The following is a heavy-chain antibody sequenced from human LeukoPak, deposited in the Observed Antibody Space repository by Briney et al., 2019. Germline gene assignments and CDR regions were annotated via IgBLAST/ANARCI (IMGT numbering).Heavy chain of an antibody. V-gene: IGHV4-38-2*01. D-gene: IGHD1-26*01. CDR1: GYSIGSGYY. CDR3: ARHTKRVGNWFDP. CDR2: IYHSGST. Sequence: SETLSLTCAVSGYSIGSGYYWGWIRQPPGKGLEWIGSIYHSGSTYYNPSLKSRVTISVDTSKNQFSLKLSSVTAADTAVYYCARHTKRVGNWFDPWGQGTLVTVSS. J-gene: IGHJ5*02.